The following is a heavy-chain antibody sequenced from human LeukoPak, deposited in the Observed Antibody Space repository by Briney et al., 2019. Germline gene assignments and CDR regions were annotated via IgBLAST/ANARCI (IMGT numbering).Heavy chain of an antibody. CDR1: GGSISSYY. D-gene: IGHD3-3*01. CDR2: IYTSGST. V-gene: IGHV4-4*07. CDR3: ARDRDYDFWSGYLQSFLGGGYYMDV. Sequence: SETLSLTCTVSGGSISSYYWSWIRQPAGKGLEWIGRIYTSGSTNYNPSLKSRVTKSVDTSKNQFSLKLSSVTAADTAVYYCARDRDYDFWSGYLQSFLGGGYYMDVWGKGTTVTVSS. J-gene: IGHJ6*03.